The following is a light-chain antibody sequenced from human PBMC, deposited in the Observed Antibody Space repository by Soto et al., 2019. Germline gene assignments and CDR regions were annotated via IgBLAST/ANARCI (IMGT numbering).Light chain of an antibody. CDR1: QSISSY. J-gene: IGKJ2*01. Sequence: DIQMTQSTSSLSASVGDRVTITCRASQSISSYLNWYQQKPGKAPKLLIYAASSLQSGVTSRFSGSGSGTDFTLTISSLQPEDFATYYCQQSYSTPYTFGQGTKLAIK. CDR3: QQSYSTPYT. V-gene: IGKV1-39*01. CDR2: AAS.